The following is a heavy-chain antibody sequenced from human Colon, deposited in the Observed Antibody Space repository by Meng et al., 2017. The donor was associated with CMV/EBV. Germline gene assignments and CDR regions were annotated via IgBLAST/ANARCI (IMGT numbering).Heavy chain of an antibody. CDR1: GYTFTGYY. Sequence: ASVKVSCKASGYTFTGYYMHWVRQAPGQGLEWMGWMNPDSGDTGYAQKSQGRVTMNRDTSISTAYMELSSLGSEDTAVYYCARGYGTNLYHYGMDVWGQGTTVTVSS. CDR3: ARGYGTNLYHYGMDV. CDR2: MNPDSGDT. J-gene: IGHJ6*02. D-gene: IGHD4/OR15-4a*01. V-gene: IGHV1-8*02.